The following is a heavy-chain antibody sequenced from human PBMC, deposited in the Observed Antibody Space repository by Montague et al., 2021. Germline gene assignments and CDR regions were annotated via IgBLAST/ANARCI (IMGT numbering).Heavy chain of an antibody. D-gene: IGHD2-2*01. CDR1: GITFGNYC. V-gene: IGHV3-7*01. Sequence: SLRLSCAASGITFGNYCMSWVRQAPGKGLEWVSNINKIGVAKYYVDSVRGRFSISRDNTKNPLYLQMNSLRDEDTAVYYCARDRAAAASWGHGTLVIVSS. CDR2: INKIGVAK. J-gene: IGHJ5*01. CDR3: ARDRAAAAS.